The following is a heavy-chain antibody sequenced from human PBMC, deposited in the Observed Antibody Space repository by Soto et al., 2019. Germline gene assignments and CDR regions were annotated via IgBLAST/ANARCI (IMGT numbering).Heavy chain of an antibody. CDR1: GFIFRTYG. V-gene: IGHV3-33*01. Sequence: QVQLVESGGGVVQPGRSLRLSCGASGFIFRTYGMHWIRQAPGKGLEWLTIIWFDGSNQWYADSVKGRFIISRDDSKNMVYLQMNSLRVDDTATYYCERANTSPFDFWGRGTLVTVSS. CDR2: IWFDGSNQ. CDR3: ERANTSPFDF. J-gene: IGHJ4*02.